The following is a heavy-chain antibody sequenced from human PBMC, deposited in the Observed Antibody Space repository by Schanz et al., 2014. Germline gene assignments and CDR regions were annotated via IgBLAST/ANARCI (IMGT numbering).Heavy chain of an antibody. CDR1: GYTFTSDS. V-gene: IGHV1-46*01. CDR3: ARVQDDILTGSEYYYGMDV. J-gene: IGHJ6*02. Sequence: QVQLVQSGGEMKKPGASVKVSCKASGYTFTSDSMHWVRQAPGQGLEWMGMINPSGGSTTYAQKFQGRVTMTRDTSTSTVYMELSSLRSEDTAVYYCARVQDDILTGSEYYYGMDVWGQGTTVTVSS. CDR2: INPSGGST. D-gene: IGHD3-9*01.